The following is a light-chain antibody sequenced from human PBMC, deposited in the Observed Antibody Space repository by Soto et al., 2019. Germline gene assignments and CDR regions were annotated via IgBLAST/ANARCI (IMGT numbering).Light chain of an antibody. Sequence: EIVLTQSPATLSLSPGEGDTLSCMANQSVSTYLAWYQQKPGQAPRLLIYDASERASGIPARFSGSGYGTDFTLTISSLEPEDFAVYYCQQRSNWAETFGQGTKV. CDR3: QQRSNWAET. V-gene: IGKV3-11*01. CDR1: QSVSTY. CDR2: DAS. J-gene: IGKJ1*01.